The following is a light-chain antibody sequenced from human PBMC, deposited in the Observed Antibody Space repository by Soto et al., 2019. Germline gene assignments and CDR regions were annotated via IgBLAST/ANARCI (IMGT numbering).Light chain of an antibody. Sequence: DIQMTQSPSTLSASVGDRVTITCRASQSISSWWAWYQQKPGKAPKLLIYDASSLESGVPSRLSGSGSGTDFTLTISRLEPEDFAVYYCQQYGSSGTFGQGTKVDIK. V-gene: IGKV1-5*01. J-gene: IGKJ1*01. CDR2: DAS. CDR1: QSISSW. CDR3: QQYGSSGT.